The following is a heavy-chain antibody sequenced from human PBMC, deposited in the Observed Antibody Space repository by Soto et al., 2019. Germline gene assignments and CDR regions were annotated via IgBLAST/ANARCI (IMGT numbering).Heavy chain of an antibody. CDR2: ISYDGTNK. J-gene: IGHJ4*02. CDR3: ARAPKTSGGKHWLFNYFDS. CDR1: GFSFSISP. Sequence: QVQLVESGGGVVQPGRSLRLSCVASGFSFSISPMHWVRQAPGKGPEWVALISYDGTNKFYADSVKGRFTISRDNSKSRLYVQVDSLRPEDAAAYYCARAPKTSGGKHWLFNYFDSRGQGTLV. D-gene: IGHD3-9*01. V-gene: IGHV3-30-3*01.